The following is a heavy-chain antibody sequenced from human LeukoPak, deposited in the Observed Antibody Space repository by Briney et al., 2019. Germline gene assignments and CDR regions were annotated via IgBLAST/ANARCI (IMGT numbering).Heavy chain of an antibody. Sequence: SETLPLTSAVYGGFFSGYYWSWIRQPPGKGLEWIGEINHSGSTNYNPSLKSRVTISVDTSKNQFSLKLSSVTAADTAVYYCARNGLGVAAGDWYFDLWGRGTLVTVSS. CDR3: ARNGLGVAAGDWYFDL. CDR2: INHSGST. V-gene: IGHV4-34*01. CDR1: GGFFSGYY. J-gene: IGHJ2*01. D-gene: IGHD6-13*01.